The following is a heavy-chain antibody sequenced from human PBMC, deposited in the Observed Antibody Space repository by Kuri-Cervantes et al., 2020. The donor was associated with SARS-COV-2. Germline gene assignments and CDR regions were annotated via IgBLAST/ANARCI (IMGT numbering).Heavy chain of an antibody. D-gene: IGHD3-10*01. J-gene: IGHJ6*02. CDR2: IIPIFGTA. CDR3: ARGPGGLLWFGEPEYYYYGMDV. CDR1: GGTFSSYA. V-gene: IGHV1-69*06. Sequence: SVKVSCKASGGTFSSYAISWVRQAPGQGLEWMGGIIPIFGTANYAQKFQGRVTITADKSTSTAYMELSSLRSEDTAVYYCARGPGGLLWFGEPEYYYYGMDVWGQGTTVTVSS.